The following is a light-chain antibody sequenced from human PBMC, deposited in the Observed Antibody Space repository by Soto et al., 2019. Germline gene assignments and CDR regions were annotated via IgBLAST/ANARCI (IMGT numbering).Light chain of an antibody. Sequence: DIQMTQSPSSLSASVGDRVSFTCQTSQDISKFLNWYQHKPGQAPSLLIYDASKSQFGVPSRFSGSGSGTDFTFTISSLQPEDNATYYGQQYGNRPFTFGPGTKVDVK. J-gene: IGKJ3*01. V-gene: IGKV1-33*01. CDR3: QQYGNRPFT. CDR2: DAS. CDR1: QDISKF.